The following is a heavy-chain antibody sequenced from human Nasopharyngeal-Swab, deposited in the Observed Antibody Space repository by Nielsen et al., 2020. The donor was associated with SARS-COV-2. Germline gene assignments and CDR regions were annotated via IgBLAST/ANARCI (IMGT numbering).Heavy chain of an antibody. CDR3: ARDEDCSSTSCSPYYYYGMDV. D-gene: IGHD2-2*01. CDR2: ISAYNGNT. CDR1: GYTFTSYG. J-gene: IGHJ6*02. V-gene: IGHV1-18*01. Sequence: SVKVSCKASGYTFTSYGISWVRQAPGQGLEWMGWISAYNGNTNYAQKLQGRVTMTTDTSTSTAYMELRSLRSDDTAVYYCARDEDCSSTSCSPYYYYGMDVWGQGTTVTVSS.